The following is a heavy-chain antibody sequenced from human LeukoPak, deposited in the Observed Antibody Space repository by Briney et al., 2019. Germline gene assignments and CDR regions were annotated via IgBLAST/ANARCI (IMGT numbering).Heavy chain of an antibody. V-gene: IGHV3-13*01. D-gene: IGHD3-10*01. CDR1: GFTLRMYD. Sequence: GGSLRLSCEASGFTLRMYDVHWVRRATGKGLEWVSAIGPGGDTYYAGSVKGRFSISREDAKNSFYLQMNSLTAEDTAIYFCAREAIGPGRYYHLDVWGRGTTVTVSS. CDR2: IGPGGDT. J-gene: IGHJ6*04. CDR3: AREAIGPGRYYHLDV.